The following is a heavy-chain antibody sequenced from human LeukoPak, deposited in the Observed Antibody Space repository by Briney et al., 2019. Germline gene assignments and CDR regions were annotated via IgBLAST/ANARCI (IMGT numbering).Heavy chain of an antibody. J-gene: IGHJ4*02. CDR3: ARDRGITSTIFGVVSYGEEDY. CDR1: GFTFTSSA. CDR2: IVVGSGNT. D-gene: IGHD3-3*01. V-gene: IGHV1-58*02. Sequence: GASVKVSCKASGFTFTSSAMQWVRQARGQRLEWIGWIVVGSGNTNYAQKFQERVTITRDMSTSTAYMELRSLRSDDTAVYYCARDRGITSTIFGVVSYGEEDYWGQGTLVTVSS.